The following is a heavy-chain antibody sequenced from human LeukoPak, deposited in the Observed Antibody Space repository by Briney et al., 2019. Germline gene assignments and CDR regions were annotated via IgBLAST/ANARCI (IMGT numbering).Heavy chain of an antibody. CDR3: ASPKDSSGFRWAFDI. Sequence: SVKVSCKASGGTFSSYAISWVRQAPGQGLEWMGGIIPIFGTANYAQKFQGRVTITTDESTSTAYMELSSLRSEDTAVYYCASPKDSSGFRWAFDIWGQGTMVTVSS. CDR2: IIPIFGTA. CDR1: GGTFSSYA. V-gene: IGHV1-69*05. D-gene: IGHD3-22*01. J-gene: IGHJ3*02.